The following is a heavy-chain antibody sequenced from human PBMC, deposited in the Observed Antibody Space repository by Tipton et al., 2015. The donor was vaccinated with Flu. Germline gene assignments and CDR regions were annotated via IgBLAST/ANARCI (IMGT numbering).Heavy chain of an antibody. J-gene: IGHJ4*02. CDR2: IKQDGSEK. V-gene: IGHV3-7*01. CDR3: ARDMYSPYSGSYFDY. D-gene: IGHD1-26*01. Sequence: SLRLSCAASGFTFSSYWMSWVRQAPGKGLEWVANIKQDGSEKYYVDSVKGRFTISRDNAKNSLYLQMNSPRAEDTAVYYCARDMYSPYSGSYFDYWGQGTLVTVSS. CDR1: GFTFSSYW.